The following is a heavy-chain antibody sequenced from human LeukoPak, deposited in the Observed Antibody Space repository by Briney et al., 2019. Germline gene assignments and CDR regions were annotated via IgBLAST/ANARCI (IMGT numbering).Heavy chain of an antibody. D-gene: IGHD6-13*01. Sequence: GGSLRLSCVASGFTFSSYWMSWVRQAPGKGLEWVANIKQDGSEKYYVDSVKGRFTISRDNAKNSLYLQMSSLRAEDTAVYYCARVYSSGWWPIDYWGQGTLVTVSS. CDR2: IKQDGSEK. J-gene: IGHJ4*02. V-gene: IGHV3-7*01. CDR3: ARVYSSGWWPIDY. CDR1: GFTFSSYW.